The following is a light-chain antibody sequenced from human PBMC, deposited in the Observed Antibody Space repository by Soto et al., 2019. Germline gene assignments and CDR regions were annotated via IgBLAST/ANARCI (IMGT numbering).Light chain of an antibody. CDR3: MQALQTPWT. CDR2: LGS. Sequence: DIVMTQSPLSLPVTPGEPASISCRSSQSLLHGDGYNYLDWYLQKPGQSPQLLIYLGSSLASGVPYRFSGSGSGTYFTLTISRVEAEDFGVYYCMQALQTPWTFGQGTQVEFK. J-gene: IGKJ1*01. V-gene: IGKV2-28*01. CDR1: QSLLHGDGYNY.